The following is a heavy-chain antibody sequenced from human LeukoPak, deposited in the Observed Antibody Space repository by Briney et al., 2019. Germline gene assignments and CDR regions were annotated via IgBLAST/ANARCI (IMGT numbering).Heavy chain of an antibody. CDR1: GSSISSGYY. CDR3: ASIPRRAYYMDV. Sequence: SETLSLTCTVSGSSISSGYYWGWIRQPPGKGLEWIGSIYHSGITYNNPSLKSRVTISVDTSKNQFSLKLNSVTAADTAVYYCASIPRRAYYMDVWGKGTTVTVSS. CDR2: IYHSGIT. V-gene: IGHV4-38-2*02. D-gene: IGHD2-2*02. J-gene: IGHJ6*03.